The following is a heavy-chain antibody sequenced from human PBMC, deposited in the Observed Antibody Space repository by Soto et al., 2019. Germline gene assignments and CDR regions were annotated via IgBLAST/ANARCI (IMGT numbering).Heavy chain of an antibody. D-gene: IGHD2-2*01. CDR3: ARGRGPAATYYYYYYMDV. CDR1: GGSFSGYY. Sequence: SETLSLTCAVYGGSFSGYYWSWIRQPPGKGLEWIGEINHSGSTNYNPSLKSRVTISVDTSKNQFSLKLSSVTAADTAVYYCARGRGPAATYYYYYYMDVWGKGTTVTVSS. CDR2: INHSGST. J-gene: IGHJ6*03. V-gene: IGHV4-34*01.